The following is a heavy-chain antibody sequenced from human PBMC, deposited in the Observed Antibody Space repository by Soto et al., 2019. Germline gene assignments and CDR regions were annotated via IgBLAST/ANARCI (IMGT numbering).Heavy chain of an antibody. Sequence: ASVKVSCKASGYTFTDYYMHWVRQAPGQGLEWMGWINPNSGGTNYAQKFQGWVTMTRDTSISTAYMELSRLTSDDTAVYYCARLGGCCGSTRCYGFYGMDVWGQGTTVTVS. J-gene: IGHJ6*02. V-gene: IGHV1-2*04. CDR2: INPNSGGT. CDR1: GYTFTDYY. CDR3: ARLGGCCGSTRCYGFYGMDV. D-gene: IGHD2-2*01.